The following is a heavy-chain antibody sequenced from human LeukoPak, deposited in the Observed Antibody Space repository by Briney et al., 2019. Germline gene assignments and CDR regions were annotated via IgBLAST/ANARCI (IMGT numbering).Heavy chain of an antibody. D-gene: IGHD3-22*01. V-gene: IGHV4-34*01. J-gene: IGHJ5*02. CDR1: GGSFSGYY. CDR2: INHSGST. Sequence: PSETLSLACAVYGGSFSGYYWSWIRQPPGKGLEWIGEINHSGSTNYNPSLKSRVTISVDTSKNQFSLKLSSVTAADTAVYYCAKLTPYYYDSSGYRRSPWFDPRGQGTLVTVSS. CDR3: AKLTPYYYDSSGYRRSPWFDP.